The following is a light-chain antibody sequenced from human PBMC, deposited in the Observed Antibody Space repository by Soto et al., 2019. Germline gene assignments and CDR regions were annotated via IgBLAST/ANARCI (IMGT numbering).Light chain of an antibody. CDR2: DAA. J-gene: IGKJ3*01. Sequence: DIQMTQSPYSLSAAVGDRVTIACRASQNINTYLNGYQKKPGKAAKLLIFDAASLQSGVPSRFSGGGSKTDFTLTITSLQPEDFATYYSQKTSSAPCTFGPGTKVDIK. CDR1: QNINTY. CDR3: QKTSSAPCT. V-gene: IGKV1-39*01.